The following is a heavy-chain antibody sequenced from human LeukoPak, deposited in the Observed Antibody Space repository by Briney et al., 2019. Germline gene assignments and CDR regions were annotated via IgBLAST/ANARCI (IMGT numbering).Heavy chain of an antibody. CDR1: GFTFSSYA. CDR2: ISYDGSNK. CDR3: ARVGYSSGWYSRDYFDY. J-gene: IGHJ4*02. V-gene: IGHV3-30-3*01. D-gene: IGHD6-19*01. Sequence: VGSLRLSCAASGFTFSSYAMHWVRQAPGKGLEWVAVISYDGSNKYYADSAKGRFTISRDNSKNTLYLQMNSLSAEDTAVYYCARVGYSSGWYSRDYFDYWGQGTLVTVSS.